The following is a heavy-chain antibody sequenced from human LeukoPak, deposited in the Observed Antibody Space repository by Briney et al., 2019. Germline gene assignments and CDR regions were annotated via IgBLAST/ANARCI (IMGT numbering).Heavy chain of an antibody. Sequence: GGSLRLSCAASGFTFSSYSMNWVRQAPGKGLEWVSYISSSSSTIYYADSVKGRFTISRDNAKNSLYLQMSSLRAEDTAVYYCARDTVAGTYYYYMDVWGKGTTVTVSS. CDR2: ISSSSSTI. V-gene: IGHV3-48*01. CDR1: GFTFSSYS. CDR3: ARDTVAGTYYYYMDV. D-gene: IGHD6-19*01. J-gene: IGHJ6*03.